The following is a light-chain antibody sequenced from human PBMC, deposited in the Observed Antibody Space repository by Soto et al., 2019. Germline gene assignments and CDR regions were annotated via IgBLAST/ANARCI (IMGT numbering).Light chain of an antibody. J-gene: IGKJ4*01. CDR1: QSVSSSY. V-gene: IGKV3-20*01. CDR2: GAS. Sequence: DIVLTQSPGTLSLSPGERAALSCRASQSVSSSYLAWYQQKPGQAPRLLISGASSRATGIPDRFSGSGSGTDFTLTISRLEPEDFAVYYCQQYGSSPLTFGGGTKVDIK. CDR3: QQYGSSPLT.